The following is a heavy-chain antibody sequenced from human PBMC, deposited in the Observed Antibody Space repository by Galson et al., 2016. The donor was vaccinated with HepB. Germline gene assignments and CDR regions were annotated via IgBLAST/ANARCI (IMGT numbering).Heavy chain of an antibody. Sequence: SLRLSCAATGFTFSSYSMDWVRQAPGKGLEWVSTIGGGGGNTHYADSVKGRFTISRDNSNNTLYLQMTSLSPEDTAVYYCARDKSFYYYGMDVWGQGTTVTVSS. V-gene: IGHV3-23*01. CDR2: IGGGGGNT. CDR1: GFTFSSYS. CDR3: ARDKSFYYYGMDV. J-gene: IGHJ6*02.